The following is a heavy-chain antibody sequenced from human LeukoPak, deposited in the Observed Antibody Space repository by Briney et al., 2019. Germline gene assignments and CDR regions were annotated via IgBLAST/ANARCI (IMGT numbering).Heavy chain of an antibody. CDR3: ARGTPSVI. V-gene: IGHV4-34*01. Sequence: SETQSLTCAVYGGSFSGYYRSWIRQPPGKGLEWIGEINHSGSTNYNPSLKSRVTISVDTSKNQFSLKLSSVTAADTAVYYCARGTPSVIWGQGTMVTVSS. CDR1: GGSFSGYY. J-gene: IGHJ3*02. D-gene: IGHD3-10*01. CDR2: INHSGST.